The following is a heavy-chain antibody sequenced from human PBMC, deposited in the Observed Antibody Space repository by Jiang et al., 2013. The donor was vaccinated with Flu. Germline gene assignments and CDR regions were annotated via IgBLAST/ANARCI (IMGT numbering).Heavy chain of an antibody. V-gene: IGHV4-31*02. D-gene: IGHD2-15*01. CDR2: YSGST. CDR3: ARERCSGGSCYPDY. J-gene: IGHJ4*02. Sequence: YSGSTYYNPSLKSRVTISVDTSKNQFSLKLNSVTAADTAVYYCARERCSGGSCYPDYWGQGTLVTVSS.